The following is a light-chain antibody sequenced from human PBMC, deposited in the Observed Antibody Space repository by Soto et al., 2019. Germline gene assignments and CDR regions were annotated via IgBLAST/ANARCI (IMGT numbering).Light chain of an antibody. CDR1: SSDVGSYNL. J-gene: IGLJ2*01. Sequence: QSVLTQPASVSRSPGQSITISCTGTSSDVGSYNLVSWYQQHPGKAPKLMIYEGSKRTSGVSNRFSGSKSGNTASLTISGLQAEDEADYYCCSYAGSSTLVFGGGTKLTVL. CDR3: CSYAGSSTLV. V-gene: IGLV2-23*01. CDR2: EGS.